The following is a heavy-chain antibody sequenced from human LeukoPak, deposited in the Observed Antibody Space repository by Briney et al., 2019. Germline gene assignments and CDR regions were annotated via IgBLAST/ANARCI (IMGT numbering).Heavy chain of an antibody. CDR1: GYSISSGYY. CDR3: ARQYSHDSFYFDY. J-gene: IGHJ4*02. Sequence: SKTLSLTCAVSGYSISSGYYWGWIRQPPGKGLEWIATIYHSGSTYYNPSLKSRVTISVDTSKNQFSLKLRSVTAADTAVYYCARQYSHDSFYFDYWAREPWSPSPQ. V-gene: IGHV4-38-2*01. CDR2: IYHSGST. D-gene: IGHD4-11*01.